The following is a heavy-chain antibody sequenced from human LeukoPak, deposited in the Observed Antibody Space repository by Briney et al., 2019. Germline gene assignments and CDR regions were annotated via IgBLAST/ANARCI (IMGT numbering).Heavy chain of an antibody. J-gene: IGHJ6*02. Sequence: GGSLRLSCAASGFTFSSYYMSWVRQAPGKGLEWVANIKKDGSEKYYVDSVKGRFTISRDNAKNSLYLQMNSLRAEDTAVYYCARDDLTAAPYYYYGMDVWGQGTTVTVSS. D-gene: IGHD2-2*01. V-gene: IGHV3-7*01. CDR3: ARDDLTAAPYYYYGMDV. CDR2: IKKDGSEK. CDR1: GFTFSSYY.